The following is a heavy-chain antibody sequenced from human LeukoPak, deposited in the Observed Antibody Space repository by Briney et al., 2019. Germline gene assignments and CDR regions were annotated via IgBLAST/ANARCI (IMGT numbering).Heavy chain of an antibody. CDR3: ARRDSGSYYYYYYMDV. CDR2: INWNGGST. J-gene: IGHJ6*03. V-gene: IGHV3-20*04. Sequence: GGSLRLSCAASGFTFDDYGMSWVRQAPGKGLEWVSGINWNGGSTGYADSVKGRFTISRDNAKNSLYLQMNSLRAEDTALYYCARRDSGSYYYYYYMDVWGKGTTVTVSS. D-gene: IGHD1-26*01. CDR1: GFTFDDYG.